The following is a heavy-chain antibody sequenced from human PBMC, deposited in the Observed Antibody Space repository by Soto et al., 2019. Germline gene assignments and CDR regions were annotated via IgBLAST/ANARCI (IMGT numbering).Heavy chain of an antibody. Sequence: SETLSLTCTVSGGSVNSGTDYWSWIRQPPGKGLEWIGYTSNSGSAKYNPSLRSRVTISVDTSKNQFSLKLSSVTAADTAVYYCAIGLGGYDPGRFDPWGQGTLVTVSS. CDR1: GGSVNSGTDY. CDR3: AIGLGGYDPGRFDP. V-gene: IGHV4-61*01. D-gene: IGHD5-12*01. CDR2: TSNSGSA. J-gene: IGHJ5*02.